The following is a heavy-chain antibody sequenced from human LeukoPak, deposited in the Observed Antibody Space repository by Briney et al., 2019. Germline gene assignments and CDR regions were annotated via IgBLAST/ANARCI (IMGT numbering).Heavy chain of an antibody. CDR1: GYSFTSYW. J-gene: IGHJ4*02. CDR3: AIPYSSSWRAFDY. D-gene: IGHD6-13*01. Sequence: GESLKISCKGSGYSFTSYWIGWVRQMPGKGLEWMGIIYPGDSDTRYSPPFQGQVTISADKSISTAYLQWSSLKASDTAMYYCAIPYSSSWRAFDYWGQGALVTVSS. V-gene: IGHV5-51*01. CDR2: IYPGDSDT.